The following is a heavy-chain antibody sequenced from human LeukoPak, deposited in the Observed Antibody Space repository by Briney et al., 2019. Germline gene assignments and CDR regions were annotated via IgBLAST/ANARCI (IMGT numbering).Heavy chain of an antibody. CDR2: IYYSGST. CDR1: GGSISSYY. Sequence: SETLSLTCTVSGGSISSYYWSWIRQPPGKGLEWIGYIYYSGSTNYSPSLKSRVTISVDTSRNQFSLKLSSVTAADPAVYYCAREGVTMIVSPGAFDIWGQGTMVTVSS. CDR3: AREGVTMIVSPGAFDI. V-gene: IGHV4-59*01. J-gene: IGHJ3*02. D-gene: IGHD3-22*01.